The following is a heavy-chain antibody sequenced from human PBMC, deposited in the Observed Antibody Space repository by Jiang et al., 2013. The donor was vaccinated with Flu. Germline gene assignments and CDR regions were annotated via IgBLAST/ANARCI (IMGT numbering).Heavy chain of an antibody. CDR3: VRVSYCSGGSCHDY. J-gene: IGHJ4*02. CDR2: TKNKVSSYTT. V-gene: IGHV3-72*01. Sequence: QLLESGGGLVQPGGSLRLSCAASGFTFSDHFMDWVRQAPGKGLEWVGRTKNKVSSYTTEYAASVKGRFTISRDDSKNSLYLQMNSLKTEDTAVYYRVRVSYCSGGSCHDYWGQGTLVTVSS. CDR1: GFTFSDHF. D-gene: IGHD2-15*01.